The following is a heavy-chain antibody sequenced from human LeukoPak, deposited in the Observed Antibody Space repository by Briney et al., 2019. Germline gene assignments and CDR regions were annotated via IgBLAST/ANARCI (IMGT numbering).Heavy chain of an antibody. CDR2: TYYRSKWYN. D-gene: IGHD6-13*01. Sequence: SQTLSLTCAISGDSVSSSSAAWNWIRQSPSRGLEWLGRTYYRSKWYNDYAVSVRSRIIINPDTSKNQFSLQLNSVTPEDTAVYYCARGEGQPEDYYYYYMDVWGKGTTVTVSS. J-gene: IGHJ6*03. CDR3: ARGEGQPEDYYYYYMDV. V-gene: IGHV6-1*01. CDR1: GDSVSSSSAA.